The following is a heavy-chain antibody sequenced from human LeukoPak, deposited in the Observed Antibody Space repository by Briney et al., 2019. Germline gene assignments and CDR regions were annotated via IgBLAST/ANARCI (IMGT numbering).Heavy chain of an antibody. CDR1: GYTFTGYY. CDR2: INPNNGGT. CDR3: ARNFGDFWSGNDYNWFDP. D-gene: IGHD3-3*01. V-gene: IGHV1-2*02. Sequence: ASVKVSCEASGYTFTGYYMYWVRQAPGQGLEWMGWINPNNGGTNYAQKFQGRVTMTRDTSISTAYMELSRLTSDDTAVYYCARNFGDFWSGNDYNWFDPWGQGTLVTVSS. J-gene: IGHJ5*02.